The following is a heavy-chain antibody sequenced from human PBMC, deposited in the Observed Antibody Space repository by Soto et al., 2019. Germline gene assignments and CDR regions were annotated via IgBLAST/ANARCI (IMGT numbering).Heavy chain of an antibody. D-gene: IGHD6-6*01. Sequence: GGSLRLSCVASGFTFSSYSMNWVRQAPGKGLGWVSYISSSISTIYYADSVKGRFTISRDNAKKSLYLQMSSLRDEDTAVYYCARDMYSRSSGVYWGQGTRVTVSS. V-gene: IGHV3-48*02. J-gene: IGHJ4*02. CDR3: ARDMYSRSSGVY. CDR1: GFTFSSYS. CDR2: ISSSISTI.